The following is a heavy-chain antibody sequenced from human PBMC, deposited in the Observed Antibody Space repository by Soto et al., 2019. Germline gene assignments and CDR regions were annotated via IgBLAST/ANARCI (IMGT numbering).Heavy chain of an antibody. V-gene: IGHV3-23*01. CDR3: AKGRPRDIVVVPAAELDY. J-gene: IGHJ4*02. D-gene: IGHD2-2*01. CDR1: GFTFSSYA. Sequence: GGPLRLSCAASGFTFSSYAMSWVRQAPGKGLEWVSAISGSGGSTYYADSVKGRFTISRDNSKNTLYLQMNSLRAEDTAVYYCAKGRPRDIVVVPAAELDYWGQGTLVTVSS. CDR2: ISGSGGST.